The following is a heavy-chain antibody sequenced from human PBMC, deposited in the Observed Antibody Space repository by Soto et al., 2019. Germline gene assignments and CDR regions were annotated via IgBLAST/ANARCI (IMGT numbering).Heavy chain of an antibody. V-gene: IGHV3-30-3*01. D-gene: IGHD1-1*01. Sequence: PGGSLRLSCAASGFTFSSYAMHWVRQAPGKGLEWVAVISYDGSNKYYADSVKGRFTISRDNSKNTLYLQMNSLRAEDTAVYYCARDHLKPGTYYYYGMEVWGQGTTVTVSS. CDR2: ISYDGSNK. CDR3: ARDHLKPGTYYYYGMEV. J-gene: IGHJ6*02. CDR1: GFTFSSYA.